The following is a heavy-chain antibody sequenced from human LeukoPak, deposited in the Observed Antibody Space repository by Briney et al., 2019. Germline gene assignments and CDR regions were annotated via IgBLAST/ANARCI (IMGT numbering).Heavy chain of an antibody. D-gene: IGHD6-13*01. J-gene: IGHJ4*02. CDR2: INGSGGST. CDR1: GFTFSSYA. V-gene: IGHV3-23*01. CDR3: ARGAGSSWYFYFDY. Sequence: PGGSLRLSCAASGFTFSSYAMSWVRQAPGKGLEWVSDINGSGGSTYYADSVKGRFTISRDNSKNTLYLQMNSLRVEDTAVYHCARGAGSSWYFYFDYWGQGTLVTVSS.